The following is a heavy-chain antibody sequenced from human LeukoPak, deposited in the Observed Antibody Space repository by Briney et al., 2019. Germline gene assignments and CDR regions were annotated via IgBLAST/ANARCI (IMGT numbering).Heavy chain of an antibody. V-gene: IGHV3-15*01. CDR3: TTLYCSSTSCSGW. CDR1: GFTFSNAW. Sequence: GGSLRLSCAASGFTFSNAWMSWVRQAPGKGLEWVGRIKSKTDGGTTDYAAPVKGRFTISRDDSKNTLYLQMNSLKTEDTAVYYCTTLYCSSTSCSGWWAQGTLVTVSS. CDR2: IKSKTDGGTT. J-gene: IGHJ4*02. D-gene: IGHD2-2*01.